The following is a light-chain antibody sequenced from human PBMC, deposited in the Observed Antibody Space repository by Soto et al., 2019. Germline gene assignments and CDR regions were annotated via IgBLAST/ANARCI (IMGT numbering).Light chain of an antibody. J-gene: IGKJ2*01. CDR1: QSIGNW. CDR2: TAS. Sequence: DTQMTQSPSTLSASVGDRVTITCRASQSIGNWLAWYQQKPGKPPTLLIYTASSLESGVPSRFSGSGSETEITLTISRLQPDDLGTYYCQQYNSYSYKFGQGTKLEIK. V-gene: IGKV1-5*03. CDR3: QQYNSYSYK.